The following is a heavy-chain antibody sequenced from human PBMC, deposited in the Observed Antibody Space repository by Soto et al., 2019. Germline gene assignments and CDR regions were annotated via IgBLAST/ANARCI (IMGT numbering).Heavy chain of an antibody. CDR3: AKEAVVTATYYYGMDV. CDR1: GFTFSSYG. J-gene: IGHJ6*02. D-gene: IGHD2-21*02. CDR2: ISYDGSNK. Sequence: SLRLSCAASGFTFSSYGMHWVRQAPGKGLEWVAVISYDGSNKYYADSVKGRFTISRDNSKNTLYLQMNSLRAEDTAVYYCAKEAVVTATYYYGMDVWGQGTTVTVSS. V-gene: IGHV3-30*18.